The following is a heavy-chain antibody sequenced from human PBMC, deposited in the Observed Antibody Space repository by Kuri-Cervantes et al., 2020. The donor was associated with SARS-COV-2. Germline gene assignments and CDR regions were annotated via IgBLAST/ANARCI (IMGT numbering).Heavy chain of an antibody. V-gene: IGHV1-8*03. D-gene: IGHD6-6*01. Sequence: ASVKVSCKASGYTFTSYDINWVRQATGQGLEWMGWMNPNSGNTGYAQKFQGRVTITRNTSISTAYMELSSLRSEDTAVYYCARVSKAARPSAWFDPWGQGTLVTVSS. J-gene: IGHJ5*02. CDR3: ARVSKAARPSAWFDP. CDR1: GYTFTSYD. CDR2: MNPNSGNT.